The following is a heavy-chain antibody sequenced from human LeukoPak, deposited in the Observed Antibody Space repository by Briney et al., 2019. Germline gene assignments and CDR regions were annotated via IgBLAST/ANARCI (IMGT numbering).Heavy chain of an antibody. CDR1: GGSISSYY. V-gene: IGHV4-4*09. CDR2: IYTSGST. J-gene: IGHJ6*03. CDR3: ARLRGGGYSSSSSYYYYYYMDV. D-gene: IGHD6-6*01. Sequence: SETLSLTSTVSGGSISSYYWSWIRQPPGKGLEWIGYIYTSGSTNYNPSLKSRVTISVDTSKNQFSLKLSSVTAADTAVYYCARLRGGGYSSSSSYYYYYYMDVWGKGTTVTVSS.